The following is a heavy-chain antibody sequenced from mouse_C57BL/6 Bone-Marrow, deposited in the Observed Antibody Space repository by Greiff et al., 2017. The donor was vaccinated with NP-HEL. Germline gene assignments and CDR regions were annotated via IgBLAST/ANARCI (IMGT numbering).Heavy chain of an antibody. V-gene: IGHV1-81*01. CDR3: ARARVYLYDGYPYAMDY. CDR2: IYPRSGNT. J-gene: IGHJ4*01. D-gene: IGHD2-3*01. Sequence: VQLQQSGAELARPGASVKLSCKASGYTFTSYGISWVKQRTGQGLEWIGEIYPRSGNTYYNEKFKGKATLTADKSSSTAYMELRSLTSEDSAVYVCARARVYLYDGYPYAMDYWGQGTSVTVSS. CDR1: GYTFTSYG.